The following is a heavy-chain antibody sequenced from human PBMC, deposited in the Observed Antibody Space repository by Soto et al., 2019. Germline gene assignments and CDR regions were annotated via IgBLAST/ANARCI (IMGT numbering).Heavy chain of an antibody. CDR2: VDYSGGT. Sequence: SETLSLTCTVSGVSISSGGYYWSWIGQHPGMGLEWSGCVDYSGGTYYNPALNSRVTISVDTSKNQFSLKLSSVTAAARAVYYCARVYYGSGSYNHAQNWFDPWGQGTLVTVSS. J-gene: IGHJ5*02. V-gene: IGHV4-31*03. D-gene: IGHD3-10*01. CDR1: GVSISSGGYY. CDR3: ARVYYGSGSYNHAQNWFDP.